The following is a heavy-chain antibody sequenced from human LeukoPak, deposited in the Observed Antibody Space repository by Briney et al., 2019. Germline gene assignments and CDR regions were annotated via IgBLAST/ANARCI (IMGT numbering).Heavy chain of an antibody. D-gene: IGHD3-22*01. CDR2: INHSGST. J-gene: IGHJ4*02. V-gene: IGHV4-34*01. CDR1: GGSFSGYY. Sequence: SETLSLTCAVYGGSFSGYYWSWIRQPPGKGLEWIGEINHSGSTNYNPSLKSRVTISVDTSKSQFSLKLSSVTAADTAVYYCARGSSDSSGYYVDYWGQGTLVTVSS. CDR3: ARGSSDSSGYYVDY.